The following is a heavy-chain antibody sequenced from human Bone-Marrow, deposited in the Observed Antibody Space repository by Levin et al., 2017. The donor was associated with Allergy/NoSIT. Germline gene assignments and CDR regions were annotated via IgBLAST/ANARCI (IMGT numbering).Heavy chain of an antibody. CDR3: ARVDYYDSSGYFSI. Sequence: PGESLKISCKASGYTFSLYGISWVRQAPGQGLEWMGWISAYNGKTNYGQKLQGRVTMTTDTSTSTVYMELRSLRSDDTAVYYCARVDYYDSSGYFSIWGQGTLVTVSS. CDR2: ISAYNGKT. D-gene: IGHD3-22*01. V-gene: IGHV1-18*01. CDR1: GYTFSLYG. J-gene: IGHJ4*02.